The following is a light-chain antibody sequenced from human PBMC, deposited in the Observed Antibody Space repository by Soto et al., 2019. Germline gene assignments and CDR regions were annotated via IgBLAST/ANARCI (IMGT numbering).Light chain of an antibody. Sequence: QSVLTQPPSVSGAPGQRVTISCTGSSSNIGAGYDVHWYQQHPGTAPKLLIYGNSNRPSGVPDRFSGSKSGTSATLGITGLQTGDEADYYCGTWDNSLSAYLFGTGTKVTVL. J-gene: IGLJ1*01. V-gene: IGLV1-40*01. CDR1: SSNIGAGYD. CDR3: GTWDNSLSAYL. CDR2: GNS.